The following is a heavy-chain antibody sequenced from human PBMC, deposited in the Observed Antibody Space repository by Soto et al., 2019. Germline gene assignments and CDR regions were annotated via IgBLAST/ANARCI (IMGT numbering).Heavy chain of an antibody. CDR1: GFTFSSSE. J-gene: IGHJ3*01. CDR2: IHPGGQTI. D-gene: IGHD2-15*01. CDR3: ARRGSR. V-gene: IGHV3-48*03. Sequence: EVQLVESGGGLVQPGGSLSLSCAASGFTFSSSEMDWVRQAPGKGLEWISYIHPGGQTIFYAESVKGRFTISRDNAKHSVYLQMNSLRAEDTAVYYCARRGSRWGRGTKVTVSS.